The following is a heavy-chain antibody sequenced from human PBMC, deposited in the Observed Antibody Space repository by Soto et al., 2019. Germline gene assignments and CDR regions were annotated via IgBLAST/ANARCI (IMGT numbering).Heavy chain of an antibody. J-gene: IGHJ4*02. V-gene: IGHV4-31*02. D-gene: IGHD7-27*01. Sequence: QVHLQESGPGLVRPSETLSLSCSVSGDSMAPGGHYYNWIRHLPGKCLGWIGYIHYSGATHYSPSLRPRATISIDTSKNQCSLRLISVTAADTALYFCARDKDLEPTVWGYWGQGIQVTVSS. CDR2: IHYSGAT. CDR1: GDSMAPGGHY. CDR3: ARDKDLEPTVWGY.